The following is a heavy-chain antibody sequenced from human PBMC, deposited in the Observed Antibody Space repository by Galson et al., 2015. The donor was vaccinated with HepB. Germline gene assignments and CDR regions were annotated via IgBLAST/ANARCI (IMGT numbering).Heavy chain of an antibody. CDR1: GFTFSSYG. D-gene: IGHD6-13*01. CDR3: ARGAGSSSWYTWYFDY. V-gene: IGHV3-33*01. Sequence: SLRLSCAASGFTFSSYGMHWVRQAPGKGLEWVAVIWYDGSNKYYADSVKGRFTISRDSSKNTLYLQMNSLRAEDTAVYYCARGAGSSSWYTWYFDYWGQGTLVTVSS. CDR2: IWYDGSNK. J-gene: IGHJ4*02.